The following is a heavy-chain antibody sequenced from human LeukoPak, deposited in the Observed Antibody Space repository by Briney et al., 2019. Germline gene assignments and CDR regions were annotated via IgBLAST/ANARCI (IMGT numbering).Heavy chain of an antibody. CDR2: IIPIFATA. J-gene: IGHJ4*02. Sequence: SVKVSYKASGGTFSSYAISWVRQAPGQGLEWMGGIIPIFATANYAQKFQGRVTITADESTSTAYMELSSLRSEDTAVYYCWGGGWKKPFDYWGQGTLVTVSS. CDR3: WGGGWKKPFDY. V-gene: IGHV1-69*13. CDR1: GGTFSSYA. D-gene: IGHD2-21*01.